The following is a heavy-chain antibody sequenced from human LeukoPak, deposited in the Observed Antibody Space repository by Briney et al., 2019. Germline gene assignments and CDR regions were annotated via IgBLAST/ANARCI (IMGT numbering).Heavy chain of an antibody. CDR1: GGSISSSSYY. CDR2: IYYSGST. V-gene: IGHV4-61*01. D-gene: IGHD5-18*01. J-gene: IGHJ5*02. CDR3: ARGVYNYGGHNWFDP. Sequence: PSETLSLTCTVSGGSISSSSYYWSWIRQPPGKGLEWIGYIYYSGSTNYNPSLKSRVTISVDMSKNQFSLKLSSVTAADTAVYYCARGVYNYGGHNWFDPWGQGTLVTVSS.